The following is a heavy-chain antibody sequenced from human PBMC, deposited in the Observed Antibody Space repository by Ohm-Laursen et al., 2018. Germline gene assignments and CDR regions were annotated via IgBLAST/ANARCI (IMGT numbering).Heavy chain of an antibody. CDR2: IKQDGSEK. V-gene: IGHV3-7*01. CDR3: ARGGSTAAGPIDY. J-gene: IGHJ4*02. CDR1: GFTFSNYW. D-gene: IGHD6-13*01. Sequence: GSLRLSCTASGFTFSNYWMTWVRQAPGKGLEWVAHIKQDGSEKYYVDSVKGRFTISRDNAKNSLYLQMNSLRAEDTAMYYCARGGSTAAGPIDYWGQGTLVTVSS.